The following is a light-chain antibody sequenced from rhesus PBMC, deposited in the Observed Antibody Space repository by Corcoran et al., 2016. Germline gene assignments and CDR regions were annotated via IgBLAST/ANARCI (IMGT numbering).Light chain of an antibody. Sequence: ETVMMQSPATLSLSPGERATLSCRASQSVCSTLAWYQQKPGQAPRLLLHYASSRVTGIPDRFRGRGSGTEFTLTISSLDPEAVGVYYCQKYNDWPLTFGGGTEVEIK. V-gene: IGKV3-35*02. CDR2: YAS. J-gene: IGKJ4*01. CDR1: QSVCST. CDR3: QKYNDWPLT.